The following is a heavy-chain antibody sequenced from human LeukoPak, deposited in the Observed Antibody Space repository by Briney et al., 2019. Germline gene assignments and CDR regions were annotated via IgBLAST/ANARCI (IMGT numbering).Heavy chain of an antibody. CDR3: ASQYDILTGPEFDP. V-gene: IGHV4-39*01. CDR1: GGSISSSSYY. J-gene: IGHJ5*02. D-gene: IGHD3-9*01. Sequence: SETLSLTCTVSGGSISSSSYYWGWIRQPPGKGLEWIGSIYYSGSTYYNPSLKNRVTISVDTSKNQFSLKLSSVTAADTAVYYCASQYDILTGPEFDPWGQGTLVTVSS. CDR2: IYYSGST.